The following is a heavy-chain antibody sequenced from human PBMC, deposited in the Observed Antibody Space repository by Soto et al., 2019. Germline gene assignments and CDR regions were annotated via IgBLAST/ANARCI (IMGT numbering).Heavy chain of an antibody. V-gene: IGHV3-11*01. D-gene: IGHD3-3*01. J-gene: IGHJ4*02. CDR1: GYTFSDYY. CDR2: IDTSSTKI. Sequence: VQLVESGGDLVQPGGSLRLSCAASGYTFSDYYFSWIRQAPGKGLEWISYIDTSSTKIYYADSVKGRFTISRDNGKNSLFVEMNSLRVEDTAVYFCASHYDLWSGYLSPVDYWGQGTLVTVSS. CDR3: ASHYDLWSGYLSPVDY.